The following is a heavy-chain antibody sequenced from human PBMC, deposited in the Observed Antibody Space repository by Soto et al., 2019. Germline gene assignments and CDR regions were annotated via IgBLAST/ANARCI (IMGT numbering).Heavy chain of an antibody. CDR2: IYYSGST. V-gene: IGHV4-59*01. J-gene: IGHJ4*02. CDR1: GGSISRYY. D-gene: IGHD6-19*01. Sequence: TSETLSLTCTVSGGSISRYYWSWIRQPPGKGLEWIGYIYYSGSTNYNPSLKSRVTISVDTSKNQFSLKLSSVTAADTAVYYRARSGYSSGWSVFSFDYWGQGTLVTVSS. CDR3: ARSGYSSGWSVFSFDY.